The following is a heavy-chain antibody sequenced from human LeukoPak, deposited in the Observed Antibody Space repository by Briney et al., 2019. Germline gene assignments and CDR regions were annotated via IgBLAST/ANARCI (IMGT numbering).Heavy chain of an antibody. J-gene: IGHJ5*02. V-gene: IGHV4-39*07. Sequence: SETLSLTCTVSGGSISSSSYYWGWIRQPPGKGLEWIGEINHSGSTNYNPSLKSRVTISVDTSKNQFSLKLSSVTAADTAVYYCARGRARYCSSTSCLGRFDPWGQGTLVTVSS. CDR2: INHSGST. CDR1: GGSISSSSYY. D-gene: IGHD2-2*01. CDR3: ARGRARYCSSTSCLGRFDP.